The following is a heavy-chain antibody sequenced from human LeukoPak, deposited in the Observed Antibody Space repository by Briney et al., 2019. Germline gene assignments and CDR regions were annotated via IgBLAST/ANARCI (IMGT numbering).Heavy chain of an antibody. Sequence: SETLSLTCTVSGGSISSSSYYSGWIRQPPGKWLEWIGEVYYTGNTHYNPSLQSRVTISVDKSKNQFSLDLSSVTAADTAVYYCARDWDGRDSGRSGYYPRWFDPWGQGTLVTVSS. CDR2: VYYTGNT. J-gene: IGHJ5*02. D-gene: IGHD3-22*01. CDR1: GGSISSSSYY. V-gene: IGHV4-39*07. CDR3: ARDWDGRDSGRSGYYPRWFDP.